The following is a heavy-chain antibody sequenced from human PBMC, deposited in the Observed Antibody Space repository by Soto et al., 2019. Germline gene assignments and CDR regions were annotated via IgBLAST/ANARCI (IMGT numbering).Heavy chain of an antibody. CDR3: ARYHYYDSSGYSLDAFDI. CDR2: IYPGDSDT. Sequence: GESLKISCKHSGFTFPTFWISWVRQLPGKGLEWMGIIYPGDSDTRYSPSFQGQVTISADKSISTAYLQWSSLKASDTAMYYCARYHYYDSSGYSLDAFDIWGQGTMVTVSS. V-gene: IGHV5-51*01. J-gene: IGHJ3*02. CDR1: GFTFPTFW. D-gene: IGHD3-22*01.